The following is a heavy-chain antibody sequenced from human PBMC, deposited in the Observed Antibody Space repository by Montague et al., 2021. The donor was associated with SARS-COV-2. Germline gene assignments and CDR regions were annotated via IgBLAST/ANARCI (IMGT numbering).Heavy chain of an antibody. CDR3: ARAQNTCFIANCVNYFEV. Sequence: SETLSLTCTVSGGSISSNYWNWIRQPPGRGLEWIGYIYYSGSTNYNPSLKTRVTLSLDTPKKHCSLKLKSVTAADTAVYYCARAQNTCFIANCVNYFEVWGLGALVTVSS. J-gene: IGHJ4*02. CDR1: GGSISSNY. D-gene: IGHD1-1*01. CDR2: IYYSGST. V-gene: IGHV4-59*01.